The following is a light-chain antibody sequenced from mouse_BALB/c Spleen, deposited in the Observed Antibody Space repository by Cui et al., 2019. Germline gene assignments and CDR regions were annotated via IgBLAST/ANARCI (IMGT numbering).Light chain of an antibody. CDR3: LQRYHMPPT. J-gene: IGKJ5*01. CDR2: KGN. Sequence: ETTLTQSQESWSVATGEKVTIRCITSTDIDDDKHWYQQTPGAPPKPLITKGNTPPPGVPSRFSNSRYGTDFFFTIEHTLSEDFADYYCLQRYHMPPTFGAGTKLELK. V-gene: IGKV17-127*01. CDR1: TDIDDD.